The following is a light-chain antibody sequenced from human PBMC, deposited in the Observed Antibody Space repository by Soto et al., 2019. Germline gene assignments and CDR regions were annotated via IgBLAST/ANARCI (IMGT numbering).Light chain of an antibody. Sequence: QSALTQPASVSGSPGQSITISCTGTSSDVGDYNYVSWYQQHPGTAPKLMLYDVSNRPSGISNRFSGSKSGNTASLTISGLQAEDEADYYCSSYTSSSTLFGTGTKVTVL. CDR2: DVS. J-gene: IGLJ1*01. CDR1: SSDVGDYNY. CDR3: SSYTSSSTL. V-gene: IGLV2-14*01.